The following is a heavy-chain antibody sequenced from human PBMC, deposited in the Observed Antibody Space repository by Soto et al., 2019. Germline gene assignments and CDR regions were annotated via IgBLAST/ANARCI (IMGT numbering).Heavy chain of an antibody. V-gene: IGHV3-30*03. CDR3: VSDRGYGHASVPYS. D-gene: IGHD5-18*01. J-gene: IGHJ4*02. CDR2: ISYDGGLQ. Sequence: QAQLVESGGGVVQPGRSLRLSCAASGFTFSSYGMHWVRQAPGTGLEWVAVISYDGGLQHYADSVKGRFTISIDNSKNMVLRQMNSLRAGDTAVYYCVSDRGYGHASVPYSWGRGTLVSVSS. CDR1: GFTFSSYG.